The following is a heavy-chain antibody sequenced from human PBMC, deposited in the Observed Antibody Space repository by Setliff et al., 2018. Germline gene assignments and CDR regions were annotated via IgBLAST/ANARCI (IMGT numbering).Heavy chain of an antibody. CDR1: GDSMSNFF. D-gene: IGHD3-22*01. CDR2: YRGGIT. Sequence: SETLSLTCSVAGDSMSNFFWSWIRQPPGKGLEWIGYYRGGITNYSPSLRSRVTMSADRSRNQFSLNLNSVTAADTAIYYCARGRYFESSSYYFPFDYWGLGTLVTVSS. CDR3: ARGRYFESSSYYFPFDY. J-gene: IGHJ4*02. V-gene: IGHV4-4*08.